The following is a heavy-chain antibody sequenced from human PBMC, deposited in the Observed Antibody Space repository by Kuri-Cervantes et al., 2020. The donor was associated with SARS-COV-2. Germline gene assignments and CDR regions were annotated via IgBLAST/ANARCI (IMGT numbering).Heavy chain of an antibody. J-gene: IGHJ6*03. D-gene: IGHD7-27*01. CDR2: ISQSGNT. CDR1: GGSISSGNFY. V-gene: IGHV4-30-2*01. Sequence: LRLSCAVSGGSISSGNFYWSWTRQPPGKGLEWIGYISQSGNTYYNPSLKSRVTISVDRSKNQFSLKVSSVSAADTAVYYCARVSGDSRFSYYMDVWGTGTTVTVSS. CDR3: ARVSGDSRFSYYMDV.